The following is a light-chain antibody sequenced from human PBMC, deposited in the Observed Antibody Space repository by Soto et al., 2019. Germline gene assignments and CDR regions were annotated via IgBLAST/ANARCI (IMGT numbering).Light chain of an antibody. V-gene: IGKV3-20*01. CDR2: GAS. J-gene: IGKJ3*01. Sequence: ESVLTQSPGTLSMTLGERATLSCRASQSVSSSYLAWYQQKPGQAPRLLIYGASSRATGIPDRFSGSGSGTDFTLTISRLEPEDFAVYYCQQYGSSPFTFGPGTKVDIK. CDR3: QQYGSSPFT. CDR1: QSVSSSY.